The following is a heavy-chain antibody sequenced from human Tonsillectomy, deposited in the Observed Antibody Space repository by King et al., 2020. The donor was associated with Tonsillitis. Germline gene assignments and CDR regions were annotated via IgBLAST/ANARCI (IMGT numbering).Heavy chain of an antibody. J-gene: IGHJ6*02. CDR1: GFTFSSYA. D-gene: IGHD1-26*01. Sequence: VQLVESGGGLVQPGGSLRLSCSASGFTFSSYAMSCVRPAPGSGLEWVSAVSGSGVSSYYADSVKGRFTLSRDNSKNTLCLQMNSLRAEDTAVYYCAKEIVGATTWYYGMDVWGQGTTVTVSS. V-gene: IGHV3-23*04. CDR2: VSGSGVSS. CDR3: AKEIVGATTWYYGMDV.